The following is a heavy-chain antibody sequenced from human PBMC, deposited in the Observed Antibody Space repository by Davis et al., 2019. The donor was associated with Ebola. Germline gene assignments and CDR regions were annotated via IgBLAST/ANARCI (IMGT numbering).Heavy chain of an antibody. CDR3: ARGVPFRGYAFDI. J-gene: IGHJ3*02. CDR1: GGSISSAGYS. Sequence: SETLSLTCAVSGGSISSAGYSWSWIRQPPGKGLEWIGYINHRGSTNYNPSLKSRVNISVDTSKNQFSLKLGSVTAADTAVYYCARGVPFRGYAFDIWGQGTMVTVSS. V-gene: IGHV4-30-2*01. CDR2: INHRGST.